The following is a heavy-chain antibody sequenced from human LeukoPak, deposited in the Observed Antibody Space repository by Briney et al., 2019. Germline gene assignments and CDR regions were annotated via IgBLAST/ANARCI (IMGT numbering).Heavy chain of an antibody. CDR3: AKRGYSGSYYYLGY. CDR1: GFTFSGYG. D-gene: IGHD1-26*01. Sequence: GESLRLSCAASGFTFSGYGMHWVRQAPGKGLEWVAFISYDGNNKYYADSVKGRFTISRDNSKNTLNLQMNSLRPEDTALYYCAKRGYSGSYYYLGYWGQGTLVTVSA. CDR2: ISYDGNNK. V-gene: IGHV3-30*02. J-gene: IGHJ4*02.